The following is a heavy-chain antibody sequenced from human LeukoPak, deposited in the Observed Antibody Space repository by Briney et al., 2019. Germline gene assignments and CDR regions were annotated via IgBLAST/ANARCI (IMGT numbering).Heavy chain of an antibody. CDR1: GFSLSTSGVG. Sequence: ESGPTLVKPTQTLTLTCTFSGFSLSTSGVGVGWIRQPPGKALEWLALIYWNDDKRYSPSLKSRLTITKDTSKNQVVLTMTNMDPVDTATYYCAHKTQTGDNLPVDYWGQGTLVTVSS. V-gene: IGHV2-5*01. J-gene: IGHJ4*02. D-gene: IGHD1-1*01. CDR2: IYWNDDK. CDR3: AHKTQTGDNLPVDY.